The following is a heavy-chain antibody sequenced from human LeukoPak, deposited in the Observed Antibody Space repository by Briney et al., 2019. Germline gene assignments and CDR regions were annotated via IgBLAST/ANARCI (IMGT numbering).Heavy chain of an antibody. CDR2: IWYDGSNK. CDR3: ARAYSPYYFDY. Sequence: GGSLRLSCAASGFTLSSYGMHWVRQAPGKGLEWVAVIWYDGSNKYYADSVKGRFTISRDNSKNTLYLQMNSLRAEDTAVYYCARAYSPYYFDYWGQGTLVTVSS. CDR1: GFTLSSYG. V-gene: IGHV3-33*01. J-gene: IGHJ4*02. D-gene: IGHD2-15*01.